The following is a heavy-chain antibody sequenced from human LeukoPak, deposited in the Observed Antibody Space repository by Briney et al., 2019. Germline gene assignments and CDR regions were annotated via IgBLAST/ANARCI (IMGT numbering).Heavy chain of an antibody. V-gene: IGHV4-39*01. D-gene: IGHD6-19*01. J-gene: IGHJ6*03. CDR1: GGSITSTHYY. CDR3: ARRGGSGWYPAYYYYYMDV. Sequence: SETLSLTCTVSGGSITSTHYYWGWIRQPPGKGLEWIGSIYYTGTTNYNPSLENRVTIFVDTSKNQFSLKLSSVTAADTAVYYCARRGGSGWYPAYYYYYMDVWGKGTTVTISS. CDR2: IYYTGTT.